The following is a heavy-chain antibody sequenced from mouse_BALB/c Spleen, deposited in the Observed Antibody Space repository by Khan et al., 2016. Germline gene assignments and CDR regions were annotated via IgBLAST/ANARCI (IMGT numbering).Heavy chain of an antibody. CDR3: ARWVRGSEDY. CDR2: IGYSGRT. V-gene: IGHV3-2*02. J-gene: IGHJ4*01. CDR1: GYSLTSDYA. Sequence: EVQLQESGPGLVKPCKSLSLTCTVTGYSLTSDYAWSWIRQLPGDKLEWLGYIGYSGRTNYTPSLKSRISITRDTSRNQFFLRLNSVTTAATGTYYCARWVRGSEDYWSQGTAVTVST.